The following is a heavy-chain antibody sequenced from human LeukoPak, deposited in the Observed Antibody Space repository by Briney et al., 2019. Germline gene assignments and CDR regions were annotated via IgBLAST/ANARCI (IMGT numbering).Heavy chain of an antibody. Sequence: GASVKVSCKASGYTFTSYGISWVRQAPGQGLEWMGWISAYNGNTNYAQKLQGRVTMTTDTSTSTAYMELRSLRSDDTAVYYCACTSGYSGYDYGGYFDYWGQGTLVTVSS. CDR3: ACTSGYSGYDYGGYFDY. CDR2: ISAYNGNT. J-gene: IGHJ4*02. D-gene: IGHD5-12*01. V-gene: IGHV1-18*01. CDR1: GYTFTSYG.